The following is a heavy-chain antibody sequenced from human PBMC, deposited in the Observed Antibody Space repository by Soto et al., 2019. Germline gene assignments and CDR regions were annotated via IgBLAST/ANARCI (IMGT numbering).Heavy chain of an antibody. CDR1: GYTFTGYY. Sequence: QVQLVQSGAEVKKPGASVKVSCKASGYTFTGYYMHWVRQAPGQGLEWMGWINPNSGDTNYAQKFQGRVTMTRDTSISTAYMELSRLRSDDTAVYYCARVFRQSLPGAGLWGRGTLVTVSS. CDR3: ARVFRQSLPGAGL. D-gene: IGHD1-26*01. J-gene: IGHJ2*01. CDR2: INPNSGDT. V-gene: IGHV1-2*02.